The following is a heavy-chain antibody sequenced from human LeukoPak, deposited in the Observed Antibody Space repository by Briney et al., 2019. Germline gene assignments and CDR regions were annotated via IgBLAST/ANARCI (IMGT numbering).Heavy chain of an antibody. Sequence: PGGSLRLSCAASGFSFSRHWMHWVRQDPGRGLVWLSVISSDGSRAIYADSVKGRFTISRDNAKNTLSLQMNSLRAEDTAIYSCARDLYCGGNCYPYYLDNWGQGSLVTVSS. V-gene: IGHV3-74*01. D-gene: IGHD2-21*02. CDR2: ISSDGSRA. CDR1: GFSFSRHW. CDR3: ARDLYCGGNCYPYYLDN. J-gene: IGHJ4*02.